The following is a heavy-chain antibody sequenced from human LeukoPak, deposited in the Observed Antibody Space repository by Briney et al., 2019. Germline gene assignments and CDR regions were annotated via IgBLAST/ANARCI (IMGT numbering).Heavy chain of an antibody. V-gene: IGHV4-4*02. CDR3: ARMGYGPSDY. Sequence: SGTLSLTCAVSGGSISSSNWWSWVRQSPGKGLQWIGEIYHSGSTYYNPSLKSRVTISVDTSKNQFSLKLSSVTAADTAVYYCARMGYGPSDYWGQGTLVTVSS. CDR1: GGSISSSNW. D-gene: IGHD5-18*01. J-gene: IGHJ4*02. CDR2: IYHSGST.